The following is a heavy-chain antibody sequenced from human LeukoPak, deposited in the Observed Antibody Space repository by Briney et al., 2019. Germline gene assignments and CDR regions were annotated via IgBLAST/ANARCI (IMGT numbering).Heavy chain of an antibody. V-gene: IGHV3-23*01. Sequence: GGSLRLSCAASGFTFSSYALSWVRQAPGKGLEWVSNISGSGRGSTTYYADSVKGRFTISRDNSKNTLYLQMNSLRADDTAVYYCAKSGLNRFDFWGQGTLVTVSS. J-gene: IGHJ4*02. CDR2: ISGSGRGSTT. CDR1: GFTFSSYA. CDR3: AKSGLNRFDF. D-gene: IGHD2-15*01.